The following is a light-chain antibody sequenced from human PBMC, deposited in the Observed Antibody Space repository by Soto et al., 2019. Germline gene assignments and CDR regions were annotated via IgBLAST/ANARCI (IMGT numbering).Light chain of an antibody. J-gene: IGKJ3*01. Sequence: EIVLTQSPGTLSLSPGDRATLSCRASQSVSTNYLAWYQQSLGQAPRLLIYGASIRATDIPDRFSGSGSGTDFTLTISRLEPEDFAVYYCRQYGSTPFTFGPGTKVDIK. CDR1: QSVSTNY. CDR2: GAS. CDR3: RQYGSTPFT. V-gene: IGKV3-20*01.